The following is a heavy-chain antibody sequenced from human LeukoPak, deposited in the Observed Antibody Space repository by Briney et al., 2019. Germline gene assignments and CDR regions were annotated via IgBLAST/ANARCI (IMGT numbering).Heavy chain of an antibody. V-gene: IGHV3-23*01. J-gene: IGHJ4*02. D-gene: IGHD3-10*01. CDR2: ISGSGATT. CDR1: GITFSSYG. CDR3: AKQRYYGSGSLSYYDY. Sequence: GGSLRLSCAASGITFSSYGMHWVRQAPGKGLEWVSAISGSGATTYYADSVKGRFTISRDNSKNTLYVQMISLRADDTAVYYCAKQRYYGSGSLSYYDYWGQGTLVTVSS.